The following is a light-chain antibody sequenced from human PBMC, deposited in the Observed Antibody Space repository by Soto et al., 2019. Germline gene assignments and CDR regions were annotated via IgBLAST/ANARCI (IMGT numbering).Light chain of an antibody. CDR3: QQYGSSPFT. CDR2: GAS. CDR1: QSVRSNF. Sequence: EIALTQSPGTLSLSPGERATLSCRASQSVRSNFLAWYQQKPGQAPRLLIYGASSGATGIPDRFSGSGSGTDFTLTISRLEPEDFAVYYCQQYGSSPFTFGPGTRVDVK. J-gene: IGKJ3*01. V-gene: IGKV3-20*01.